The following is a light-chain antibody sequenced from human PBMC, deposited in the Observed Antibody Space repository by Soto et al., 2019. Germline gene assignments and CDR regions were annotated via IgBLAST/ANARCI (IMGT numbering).Light chain of an antibody. J-gene: IGKJ3*01. CDR1: QSISSTF. CDR2: GAS. V-gene: IGKV3-20*01. Sequence: EILFTQSPGTLSLSPGERATLSCRASQSISSTFLAWYQQRPGQAPRILIYGASDRDTGIPDRFSGSGSGTDFTLSISRLEPEDFAVYYCQQYVTSPFTFGPGTKVDIK. CDR3: QQYVTSPFT.